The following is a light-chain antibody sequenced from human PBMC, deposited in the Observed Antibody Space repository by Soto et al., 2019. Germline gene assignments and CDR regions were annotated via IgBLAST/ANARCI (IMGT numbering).Light chain of an antibody. Sequence: QSALTQPPSASGSPGQSLTISCKGNNRDVGAYKYVSWYQQRPGTAPKVLIYNSNVRPSGVPDRFSGSKSGTSASLAISGLQSEDEADYYCAVWDDSLSGPVFGGGTKLTVL. V-gene: IGLV1-47*02. CDR2: NSN. CDR1: NRDVGAYKY. CDR3: AVWDDSLSGPV. J-gene: IGLJ3*02.